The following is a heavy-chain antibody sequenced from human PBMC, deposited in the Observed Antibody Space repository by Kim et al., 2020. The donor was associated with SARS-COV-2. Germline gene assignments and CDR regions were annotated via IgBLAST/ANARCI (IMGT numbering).Heavy chain of an antibody. D-gene: IGHD5-12*01. J-gene: IGHJ3*02. Sequence: GGSLRLSCAASGFTFSSYSMNWVRQAPGKGLEWVSSISSSSSYIYYADSVKGRFTISRDNAKNSLYLQMNSVRAEDTAVYYCAREGGGRDGYHRAFDIWGQGTMVNVSS. CDR2: ISSSSSYI. V-gene: IGHV3-21*01. CDR3: AREGGGRDGYHRAFDI. CDR1: GFTFSSYS.